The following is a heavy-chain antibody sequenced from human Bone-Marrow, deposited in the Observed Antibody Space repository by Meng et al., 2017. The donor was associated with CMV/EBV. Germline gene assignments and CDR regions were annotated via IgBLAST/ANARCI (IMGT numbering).Heavy chain of an antibody. CDR2: IYYSGST. J-gene: IGHJ6*02. Sequence: SETLSLTCTVSGGSISSSSYYWGWIRQPPGKGLEWIGSIYYSGSTYYNPSLKSRVTISVDTSKNQFSLKLSSVTAADTAVYYCARDPDIVGATHYYYGMDVWGQGTTVTVSS. CDR3: ARDPDIVGATHYYYGMDV. CDR1: GGSISSSSYY. D-gene: IGHD1-26*01. V-gene: IGHV4-39*07.